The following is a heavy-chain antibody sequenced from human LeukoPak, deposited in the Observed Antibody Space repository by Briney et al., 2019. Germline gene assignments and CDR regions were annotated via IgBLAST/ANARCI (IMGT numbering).Heavy chain of an antibody. D-gene: IGHD3-22*01. CDR2: IGTAGDT. J-gene: IGHJ2*01. CDR3: ARGPRTTITMIVEEHWYFDL. V-gene: IGHV3-13*01. CDR1: GFTFSSYD. Sequence: PGGSLRLSCAASGFTFSSYDMHWVRQATGKGLEWVSAIGTAGDTYYPGSVEGRFTISRENAKNSLYLQMNSLRAGDTAVYYCARGPRTTITMIVEEHWYFDLWGRGTLVTVSS.